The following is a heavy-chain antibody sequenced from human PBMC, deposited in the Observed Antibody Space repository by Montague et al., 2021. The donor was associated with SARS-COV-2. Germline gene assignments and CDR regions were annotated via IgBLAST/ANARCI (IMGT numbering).Heavy chain of an antibody. CDR3: ARLGDAVVPCPILGVGTYCSYHYMDV. CDR2: IHHGGST. J-gene: IGHJ6*03. V-gene: IGHV4-34*01. CDR1: GGSFSTYS. D-gene: IGHD3-10*01. Sequence: SETLSLTCAVHGGSFSTYSWNWIRQPPGKGLEWIGEIHHGGSTNYNPSLKSRVTISPDTSRNQFSLKLTSVAAADTAVYYCARLGDAVVPCPILGVGTYCSYHYMDVGGKGTPVTVSS.